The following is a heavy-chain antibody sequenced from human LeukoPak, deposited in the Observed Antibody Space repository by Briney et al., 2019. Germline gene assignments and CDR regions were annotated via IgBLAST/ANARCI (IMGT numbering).Heavy chain of an antibody. Sequence: GGSLRLSCAASGFTVSSNYMSWVRQAPGKGLEWVSVIYSGGSTYYADSVKGRFTISRDNAETSLFLQMTSLRVEDTAIYYCARGLYGSGRRSLMAHWGPGTLVAVSS. CDR3: ARGLYGSGRRSLMAH. J-gene: IGHJ4*02. D-gene: IGHD3-10*01. CDR1: GFTVSSNY. V-gene: IGHV3-53*01. CDR2: IYSGGST.